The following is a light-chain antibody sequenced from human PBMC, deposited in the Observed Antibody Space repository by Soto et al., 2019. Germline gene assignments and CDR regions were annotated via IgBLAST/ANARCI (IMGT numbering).Light chain of an antibody. V-gene: IGKV3D-15*01. CDR2: GAS. CDR1: QSVDSN. CDR3: QQYDSWPLT. Sequence: EIFMTQSPFTLSVSTVELATLSCRASQSVDSNLAWYQQKPGQAPRLLIYGASTRATGIPDRFRGSGSGTEFTLTISSLQSEDFAVYYCQQYDSWPLTFGGGTKVDTK. J-gene: IGKJ4*01.